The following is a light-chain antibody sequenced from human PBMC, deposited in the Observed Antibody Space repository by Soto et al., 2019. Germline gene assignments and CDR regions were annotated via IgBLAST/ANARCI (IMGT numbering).Light chain of an antibody. V-gene: IGLV1-40*01. CDR2: GST. CDR1: SSNIGAGYD. Sequence: QSVLSQPPSVSGAPGQRVTISCTGSSSNIGAGYDEHWFQQVPGTAPKLLIYGSTNRPSGVPDRFSGSKSGTSASLAITGLQAEDESDYYCQSFDSSLGGNYVFGTGTKLTVL. J-gene: IGLJ1*01. CDR3: QSFDSSLGGNYV.